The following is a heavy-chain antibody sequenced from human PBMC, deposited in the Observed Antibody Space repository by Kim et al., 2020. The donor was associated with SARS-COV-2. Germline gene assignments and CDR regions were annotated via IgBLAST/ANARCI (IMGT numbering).Heavy chain of an antibody. CDR3: AREVRVPRGYSGYDPPYCFDY. CDR1: GYTFTSYG. J-gene: IGHJ4*02. D-gene: IGHD5-12*01. CDR2: ISAYNGNT. Sequence: ASVKVSCKASGYTFTSYGISWVRQAPGQGLEWMGWISAYNGNTNYAQKLQGRVTMTTDTSTSTAYMELRSLRSDDTAVYYCAREVRVPRGYSGYDPPYCFDYWGQGTLVTVSS. V-gene: IGHV1-18*01.